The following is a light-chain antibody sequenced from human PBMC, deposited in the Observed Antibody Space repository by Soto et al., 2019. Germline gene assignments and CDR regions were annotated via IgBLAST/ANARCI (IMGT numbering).Light chain of an antibody. J-gene: IGLJ1*01. Sequence: QSALTQPASVSGSPGQSITISCTGTSSDVGSYNYVSWYQQHPGKAPKLMIYEVINRPSGVSNRFSGSKSGNTASLTISGLQAEDEADYYCQSYESSSLSGYVFGSGTKVTVL. CDR2: EVI. CDR3: QSYESSSLSGYV. V-gene: IGLV2-14*01. CDR1: SSDVGSYNY.